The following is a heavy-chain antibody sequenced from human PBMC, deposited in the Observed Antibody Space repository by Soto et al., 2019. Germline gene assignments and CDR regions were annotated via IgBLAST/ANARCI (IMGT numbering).Heavy chain of an antibody. CDR1: GGSISSGDYY. D-gene: IGHD3-9*01. CDR2: IYYSGYT. J-gene: IGHJ4*02. CDR3: ARGGNGYHSLTGFSSHY. Sequence: QVQLQESGPGLVKPSQTLSLTCTVSGGSISSGDYYWTLIRQPPGKGLGWIGYIYYSGYTYYNPSLKSRITISVDTSKSQFSMKLTSVTAAETTVYFCARGGNGYHSLTGFSSHYWGQGTLVTVSS. V-gene: IGHV4-30-4*01.